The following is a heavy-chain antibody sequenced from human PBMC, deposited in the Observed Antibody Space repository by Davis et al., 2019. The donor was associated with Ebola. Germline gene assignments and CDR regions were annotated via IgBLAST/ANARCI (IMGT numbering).Heavy chain of an antibody. Sequence: SETLSLTCAVYGGSFSGYYWSWIRQPPGKGLEWIRSSYYSGSTYYHPSLKSRVTISVDTSKNQFSLKLSSVTAADTAVYYCSRRPPITRIVVANAAFDIWGQGTMVTVSS. CDR2: SYYSGST. V-gene: IGHV4-34*01. J-gene: IGHJ3*02. D-gene: IGHD3-22*01. CDR3: SRRPPITRIVVANAAFDI. CDR1: GGSFSGYY.